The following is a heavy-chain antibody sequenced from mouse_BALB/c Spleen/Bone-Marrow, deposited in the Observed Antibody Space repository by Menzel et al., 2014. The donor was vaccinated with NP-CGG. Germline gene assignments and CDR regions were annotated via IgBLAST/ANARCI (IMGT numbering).Heavy chain of an antibody. CDR2: IHYSGNT. D-gene: IGHD2-1*01. CDR3: TIGDYGSYDARDC. Sequence: VQLQQSGPDLVKPSQSLSLTCTVTGYSITSGYSWHWIRQFPGNKLEWMGYIHYSGNTNYNPSLKSRISIIRDTSKNQLLLQLISVTTEDTATYYCTIGDYGSYDARDCWGQGTSVTVSS. J-gene: IGHJ4*01. CDR1: GYSITSGYS. V-gene: IGHV3-1*02.